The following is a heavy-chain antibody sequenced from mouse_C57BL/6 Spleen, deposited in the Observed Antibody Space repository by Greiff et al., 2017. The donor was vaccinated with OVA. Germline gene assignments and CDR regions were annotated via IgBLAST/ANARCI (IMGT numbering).Heavy chain of an antibody. D-gene: IGHD1-1*01. CDR2: IRNKANNPAT. CDR1: GFTFSDAW. V-gene: IGHV6-6*01. J-gene: IGHJ2*01. Sequence: EVKVEESGGGLVQPGGSMKLSCAASGFTFSDAWMDWVRQSPEQGLEWVAEIRNKANNPATYYAESVKGRFTISSDDSKSSVYLQMNSLRAEDAGIYYGTSSDYGLDYWGQGTTLTVSS. CDR3: TSSDYGLDY.